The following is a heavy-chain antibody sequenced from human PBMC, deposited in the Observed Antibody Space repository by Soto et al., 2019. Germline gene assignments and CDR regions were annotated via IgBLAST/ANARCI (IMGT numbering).Heavy chain of an antibody. Sequence: ASVKVSCKASGYTFTSYAMHWVRQAPGQRLEWMGWINAGNGNTKYSQKFQGRVTITRDTSASAAYMELSSLRSEDTAVYYCARGLNGYLHYFDYWGQGTPVTVSS. CDR2: INAGNGNT. D-gene: IGHD5-18*01. CDR1: GYTFTSYA. CDR3: ARGLNGYLHYFDY. J-gene: IGHJ4*02. V-gene: IGHV1-3*01.